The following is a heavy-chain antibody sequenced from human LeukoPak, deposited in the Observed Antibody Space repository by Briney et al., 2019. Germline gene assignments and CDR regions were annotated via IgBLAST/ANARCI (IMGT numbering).Heavy chain of an antibody. CDR2: ISSSGSTI. CDR3: ARDHRHSGYDYYYYGMDV. J-gene: IGHJ6*02. CDR1: GFTFSDYY. V-gene: IGHV3-11*01. D-gene: IGHD5-12*01. Sequence: GGSLRLSCAASGFTFSDYYMSWIRQAPGKGLEWVSYISSSGSTIYYADSVKGRFTISRDNAKNSLYLQMNSLRAEDTAVYYCARDHRHSGYDYYYYGMDVWGQGTLVTVSS.